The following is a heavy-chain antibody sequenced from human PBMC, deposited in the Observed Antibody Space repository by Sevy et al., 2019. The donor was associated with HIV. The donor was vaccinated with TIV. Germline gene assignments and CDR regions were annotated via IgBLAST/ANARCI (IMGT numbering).Heavy chain of an antibody. V-gene: IGHV3-30*18. Sequence: GGSLRLSCAASGFTFSSYGMHWVRQAPGKGLEWVAVISYDGSNKYYADSVKGRFTISRDNSKNTLDLQMNSLRAEDTAVYYCAKERGETTGIDYWGQGTLVTVSS. D-gene: IGHD3-16*01. CDR2: ISYDGSNK. CDR3: AKERGETTGIDY. J-gene: IGHJ4*02. CDR1: GFTFSSYG.